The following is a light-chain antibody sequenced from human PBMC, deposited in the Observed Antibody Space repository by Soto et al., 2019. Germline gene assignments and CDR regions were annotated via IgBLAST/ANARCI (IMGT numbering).Light chain of an antibody. J-gene: IGLJ3*02. CDR3: QSYDSRNHVGNWV. CDR1: SGSIASNY. CDR2: EDN. V-gene: IGLV6-57*03. Sequence: LTQPHSVSESPGKTVTISCTRSSGSIASNYVQWYQQRPGSAPTTVIYEDNQRPSGVPDRFSGSIDSSSNSASLTISGLKTEDEADYYCQSYDSRNHVGNWVFGGGTKLTVL.